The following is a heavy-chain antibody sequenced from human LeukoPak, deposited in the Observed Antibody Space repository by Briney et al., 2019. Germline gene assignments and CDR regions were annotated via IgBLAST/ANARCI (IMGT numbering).Heavy chain of an antibody. CDR3: ARSSSGWSLYYFDY. CDR1: GYTFTGYY. V-gene: IGHV1-2*02. CDR2: INPNSGGT. D-gene: IGHD6-19*01. J-gene: IGHJ4*02. Sequence: VASVKVSCKASGYTFTGYYMHWVRQAPGQGLEWMGWINPNSGGTNYAQKFQGRVTMTRDTSISTAYMELSRLRSDDTAVYYCARSSSGWSLYYFDYWGQGTLVTVSS.